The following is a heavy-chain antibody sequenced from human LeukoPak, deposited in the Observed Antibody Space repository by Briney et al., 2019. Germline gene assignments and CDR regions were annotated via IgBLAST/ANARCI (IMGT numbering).Heavy chain of an antibody. CDR1: GYTFTSYA. J-gene: IGHJ4*02. D-gene: IGHD3-22*01. CDR3: ARVAPTYYYDSSGSRGPSDY. CDR2: INTNTGNP. Sequence: ASVKVSCKASGYTFTSYAMNWVRQAPGQGLEWKGWINTNTGNPTYAQGFTGRFVFSLDTSVSTAYLQISSLKAEDTAVYYCARVAPTYYYDSSGSRGPSDYWGQGTLVTVSS. V-gene: IGHV7-4-1*02.